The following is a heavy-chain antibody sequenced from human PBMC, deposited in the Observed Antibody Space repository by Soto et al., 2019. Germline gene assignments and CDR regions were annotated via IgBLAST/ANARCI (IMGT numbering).Heavy chain of an antibody. CDR3: ARVRRDWFDP. J-gene: IGHJ5*02. Sequence: SETLSLTSTVSGGSISSYYWSWIRQPPGKGLEWIGYIYYSGSTNYDPSLKSRATISVDTSKNQFSLKLSSVTAADTAVYYCARVRRDWFDPWGQGTLVTVSS. CDR1: GGSISSYY. CDR2: IYYSGST. V-gene: IGHV4-59*01.